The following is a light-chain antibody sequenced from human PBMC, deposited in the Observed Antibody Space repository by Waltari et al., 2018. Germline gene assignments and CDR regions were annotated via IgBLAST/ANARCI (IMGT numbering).Light chain of an antibody. CDR2: AAS. CDR3: QQSYTDIFT. J-gene: IGKJ3*01. Sequence: DIQMTPSPPSLSASLGDRVTITCPANQTLCTYLHWYQQKPRKAPNLLIYAASSLQNGVPSKFSGSGSGTDFTLTISGLQPDDFATYYCQQSYTDIFTVGPGTKVDSK. V-gene: IGKV1-39*01. CDR1: QTLCTY.